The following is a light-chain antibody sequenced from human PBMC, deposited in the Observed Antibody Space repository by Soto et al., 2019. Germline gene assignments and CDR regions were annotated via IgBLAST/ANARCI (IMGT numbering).Light chain of an antibody. J-gene: IGKJ4*01. CDR1: RSLLYNSNNKNY. V-gene: IGKV4-1*01. CDR2: WAS. Sequence: DIVVAQSPDSLAVSLGERATINCKSSRSLLYNSNNKNYLAWYQQKAGQTPKLLISWASIRQPGVPDRFSGGGSGTDFTLTINSLQAEDVAVYYCQQYFYTLLSFGGGTRLEIK. CDR3: QQYFYTLLS.